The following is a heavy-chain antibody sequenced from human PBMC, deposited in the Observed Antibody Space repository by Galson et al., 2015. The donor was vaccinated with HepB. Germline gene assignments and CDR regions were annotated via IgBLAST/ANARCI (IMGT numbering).Heavy chain of an antibody. Sequence: SLRLSCAASGFTFSSYGMHWVRQAPGKGLEWVAFIRYDGSNKYYADSVKGRFTISRDDSKNTLYLQMNSLRAEDTAVYYCAKRKPATPIADYWGQGTLVTVSS. CDR3: AKRKPATPIADY. CDR2: IRYDGSNK. CDR1: GFTFSSYG. V-gene: IGHV3-30*02. D-gene: IGHD2-15*01. J-gene: IGHJ4*02.